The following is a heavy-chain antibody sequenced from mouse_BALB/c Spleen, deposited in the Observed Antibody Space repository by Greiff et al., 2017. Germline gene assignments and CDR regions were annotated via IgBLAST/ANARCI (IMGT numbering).Heavy chain of an antibody. Sequence: EVMLVESGGGLVQPGGSLRLSCATSGFTFTDYYMSWVRQPPGKALEWLGFIRNKANGYTTEYSASVKGRFTISRDNSQSILYLQMNTLRAEDSATYYCARVYYGSFAYWGQGTLVTVSA. V-gene: IGHV7-3*02. CDR1: GFTFTDYY. CDR2: IRNKANGYTT. D-gene: IGHD2-1*01. CDR3: ARVYYGSFAY. J-gene: IGHJ3*01.